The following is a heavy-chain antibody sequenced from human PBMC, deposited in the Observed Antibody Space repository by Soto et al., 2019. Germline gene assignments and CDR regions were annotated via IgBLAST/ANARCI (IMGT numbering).Heavy chain of an antibody. Sequence: QVQLVQSGAEVKKPGSSVKVSCKASGGTFSSYAISWVRQAPGQGLEWMGGIIPIFGTANYAQKFQGRVTITADESTRTAYMELSSLRSEDTAVYYCAGSGFPGGYYYYGMDVWGQGTTVTVSS. CDR2: IIPIFGTA. D-gene: IGHD3-22*01. J-gene: IGHJ6*02. CDR1: GGTFSSYA. V-gene: IGHV1-69*01. CDR3: AGSGFPGGYYYYGMDV.